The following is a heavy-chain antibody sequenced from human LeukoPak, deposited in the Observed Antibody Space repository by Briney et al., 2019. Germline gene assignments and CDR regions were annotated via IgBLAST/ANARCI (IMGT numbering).Heavy chain of an antibody. CDR3: AKDLPYYYGSGSSFDY. CDR2: ISGSGGST. CDR1: GFTFSSYA. V-gene: IGHV3-23*01. D-gene: IGHD3-10*01. Sequence: PGGSLRLSCAASGFTFSSYAMSWVRQAPGKGLEWVSAISGSGGSTYYADPVKGRFTISRDNSKNTLYLQMNSLRAEDTAVYYCAKDLPYYYGSGSSFDYWGQGTLVTVSS. J-gene: IGHJ4*02.